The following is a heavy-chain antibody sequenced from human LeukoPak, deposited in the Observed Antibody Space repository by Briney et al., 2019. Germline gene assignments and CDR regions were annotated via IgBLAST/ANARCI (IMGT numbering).Heavy chain of an antibody. CDR1: GFTFSSYS. V-gene: IGHV3-48*01. CDR2: ISSSSTI. D-gene: IGHD6-13*01. J-gene: IGHJ4*02. Sequence: GGSLRLSCAASGFTFSSYSMNWVRQAPGKGLEWVSYISSSSTIYYADSVKGRFTISRDNAKNSLYLQMNSLRAEDTAVYYCAKDRQQLVTTDFDYWGQGTLVTVSS. CDR3: AKDRQQLVTTDFDY.